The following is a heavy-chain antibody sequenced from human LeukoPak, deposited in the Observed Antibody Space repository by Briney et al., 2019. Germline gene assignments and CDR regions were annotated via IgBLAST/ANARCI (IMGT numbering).Heavy chain of an antibody. Sequence: SETLSLXCTVSGGSISSYYWSWIRQPAGKGLEWIGRIYTSGSTNYNPSLKSRVTMSVDTSQNQFSLKLSSVTAADTAVYYCARDARYCSSTSCPLDVWGKGTTVTVSS. V-gene: IGHV4-4*07. J-gene: IGHJ6*04. CDR1: GGSISSYY. D-gene: IGHD2-2*01. CDR2: IYTSGST. CDR3: ARDARYCSSTSCPLDV.